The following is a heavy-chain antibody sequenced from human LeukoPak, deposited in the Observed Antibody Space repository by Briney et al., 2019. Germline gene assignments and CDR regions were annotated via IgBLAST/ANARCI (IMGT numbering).Heavy chain of an antibody. D-gene: IGHD3-22*01. J-gene: IGHJ4*02. CDR2: IRQDGGDQ. Sequence: GGSLRLSCVASGFTFSSYWMTWVRQAPGKGLEWVANIRQDGGDQYYVDSVKGRFTISRDNAKNSLFLQMNSLRAEDTAVYYCAKDRHYQSNVLGNWGQGTLVTVSS. CDR1: GFTFSSYW. CDR3: AKDRHYQSNVLGN. V-gene: IGHV3-7*01.